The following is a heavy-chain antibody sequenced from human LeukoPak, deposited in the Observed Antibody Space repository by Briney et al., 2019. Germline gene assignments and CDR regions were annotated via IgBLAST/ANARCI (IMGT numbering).Heavy chain of an antibody. J-gene: IGHJ4*02. CDR2: ISSSTSSIM. CDR3: ARSHLGSYPFDS. D-gene: IGHD1-26*01. Sequence: GGSLRPSCEASGFMFSRYSMNWVRQAPGKWLEWVSYISSSTSSIMYYADSVKGRFTISRDNARNSLYLQMNSLRAEDTAVYYCARSHLGSYPFDSWGQGALVTASS. V-gene: IGHV3-48*04. CDR1: GFMFSRYS.